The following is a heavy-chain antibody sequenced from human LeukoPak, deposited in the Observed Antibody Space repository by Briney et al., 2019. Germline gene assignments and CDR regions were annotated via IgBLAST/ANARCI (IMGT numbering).Heavy chain of an antibody. Sequence: GGSLRLSCAASGFTFSSYSMNWVRQAPGEGLEWVSSISSSSSYIYYADSVKGRFTISRDNAKNSLYLQMNSLRAEDTAVYYCARAKDEEYQLPFDYWGQGTLVTVSS. CDR3: ARAKDEEYQLPFDY. D-gene: IGHD2-2*01. V-gene: IGHV3-21*01. CDR1: GFTFSSYS. CDR2: ISSSSSYI. J-gene: IGHJ4*02.